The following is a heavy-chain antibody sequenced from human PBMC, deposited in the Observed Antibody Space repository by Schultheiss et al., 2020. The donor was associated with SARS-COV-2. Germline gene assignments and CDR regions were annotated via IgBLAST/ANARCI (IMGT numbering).Heavy chain of an antibody. D-gene: IGHD2-21*02. CDR3: AKVWTGGVTYYYGMDV. V-gene: IGHV3-30*02. CDR2: IWYDGSNK. Sequence: GGSLRLSCAASGFTFSYYYMSGVRQAPGKGLEWVAVIWYDGSNKYYADSVKGRFTISRDNSKNTLYLQMNSLRAEDTAVYYCAKVWTGGVTYYYGMDVWGQGTTVTVSS. CDR1: GFTFSYYY. J-gene: IGHJ6*02.